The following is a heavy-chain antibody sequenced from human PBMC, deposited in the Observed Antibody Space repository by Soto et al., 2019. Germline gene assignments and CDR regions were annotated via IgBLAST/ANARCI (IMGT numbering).Heavy chain of an antibody. D-gene: IGHD4-17*01. J-gene: IGHJ4*02. CDR3: TAYGPWLALHY. V-gene: IGHV3-15*01. CDR1: GFTLSNAW. Sequence: EVQLVESGGGLVKPGGSLRLSCAASGFTLSNAWMSWVRQAPGKGLECVGRIKRKTDGGTTAYAAPVKGRFTISREDSNNTLYLQMNSLKTADTAAYYWTAYGPWLALHYWVQGTMVTVSS. CDR2: IKRKTDGGTT.